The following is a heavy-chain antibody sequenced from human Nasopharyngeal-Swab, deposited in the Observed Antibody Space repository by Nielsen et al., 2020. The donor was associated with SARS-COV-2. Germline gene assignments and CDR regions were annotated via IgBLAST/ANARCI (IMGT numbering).Heavy chain of an antibody. CDR1: GGTFSSYA. D-gene: IGHD6-13*01. Sequence: SSVTVSCKASGGTFSSYAISWVRQAPGQGLEWMGRIIPILGIANYAQKFQGRVTITADKSTGTAYMELSSLRSEDTAVYYCASVVVEAAGISGNWFDPWGQGTLVTVSS. CDR3: ASVVVEAAGISGNWFDP. J-gene: IGHJ5*02. CDR2: IIPILGIA. V-gene: IGHV1-69*04.